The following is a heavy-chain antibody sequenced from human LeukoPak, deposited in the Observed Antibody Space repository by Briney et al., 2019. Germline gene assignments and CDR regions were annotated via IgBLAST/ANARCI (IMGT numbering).Heavy chain of an antibody. J-gene: IGHJ2*01. CDR2: INPNSGGT. CDR1: GYTFTGYY. V-gene: IGHV1-2*02. D-gene: IGHD3-3*01. CDR3: ARVGITIFGVAGYFDL. Sequence: ASVKVSCKASGYTFTGYYMHWVRQAPGQGLEWMGWINPNSGGTNYAQKFQGRVTMTRDTSISTAYMELSRLRSDDTAVYYCARVGITIFGVAGYFDLWGRGTLVTVSS.